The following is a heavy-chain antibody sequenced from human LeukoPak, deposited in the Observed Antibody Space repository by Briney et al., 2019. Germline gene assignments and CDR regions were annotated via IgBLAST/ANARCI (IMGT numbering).Heavy chain of an antibody. CDR1: GFTVSSNY. CDR2: IYSGGST. CDR3: ARDTRWYYYDSSGYYPYYYYYMDL. V-gene: IGHV3-66*01. D-gene: IGHD3-22*01. Sequence: PGGSLRLSCAASGFTVSSNYMSWVRQAPGKGLEWVSVIYSGGSTYYADSVKGRFTISRDNSKNTLYLQMNSLRAEDTAVYYCARDTRWYYYDSSGYYPYYYYYMDLWGKGTTVTVSS. J-gene: IGHJ6*03.